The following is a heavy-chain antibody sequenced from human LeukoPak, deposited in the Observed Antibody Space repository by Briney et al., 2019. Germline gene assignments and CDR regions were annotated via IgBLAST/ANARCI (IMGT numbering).Heavy chain of an antibody. J-gene: IGHJ4*02. CDR2: IYHRGST. CDR1: GASISRGASS. V-gene: IGHV4-30-2*01. D-gene: IGHD3-10*01. CDR3: ARSYGSGSYSYYFDY. Sequence: SETLSLTCAVSGASISRGASSRSWIRQPPSKGPEWIGYIYHRGSTYYNPSFNSRVTISVDRSKNHFSLKLSSVTAADTAVYYCARSYGSGSYSYYFDYWGQGTLVTVSS.